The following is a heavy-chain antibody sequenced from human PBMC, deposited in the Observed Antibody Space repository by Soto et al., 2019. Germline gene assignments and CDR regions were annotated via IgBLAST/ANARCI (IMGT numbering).Heavy chain of an antibody. Sequence: GGSLRLSCAASGFTFSSYSMNWVRQAPGKGLEWVSYISSSSSTIYYADSVKGRFTISRDNAKNSLYLQMNSLRAEDTAVYYCARGGPYGDQAYYYYYMDVWGKGTTVTVSS. CDR2: ISSSSSTI. CDR1: GFTFSSYS. D-gene: IGHD4-17*01. J-gene: IGHJ6*03. V-gene: IGHV3-48*01. CDR3: ARGGPYGDQAYYYYYMDV.